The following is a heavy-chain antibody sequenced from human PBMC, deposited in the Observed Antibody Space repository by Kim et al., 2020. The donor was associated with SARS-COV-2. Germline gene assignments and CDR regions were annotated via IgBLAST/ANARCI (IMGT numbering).Heavy chain of an antibody. CDR1: GGSISSGCYY. D-gene: IGHD3-10*01. J-gene: IGHJ6*01. V-gene: IGHV4-31*03. CDR2: IYYSGST. Sequence: SETLSLTCTVSGGSISSGCYYWSWLRQHPGKGLEWIGYIYYSGSTYYNPSLKSRVTISVATAKNQFSLKLSSVTAADTAVYYCARALGFGSGSLLYYDYG. CDR3: ARALGFGSGSLLYYDYG.